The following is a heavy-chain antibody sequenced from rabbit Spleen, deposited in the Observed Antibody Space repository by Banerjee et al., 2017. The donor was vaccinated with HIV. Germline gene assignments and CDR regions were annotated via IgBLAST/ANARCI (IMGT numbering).Heavy chain of an antibody. CDR3: ARDTGSSFSSYGMDL. D-gene: IGHD8-1*01. V-gene: IGHV1S40*01. J-gene: IGHJ6*01. CDR1: GFSFSSSDY. Sequence: QSLEESGGGLVQPEGSLALTCKASGFSFSSSDYICWVRQAPGKGLEWISCIAGSSSGFTYSATWAKGRFTISKTSSTTVTLQMTSLTAADTATYFCARDTGSSFSSYGMDLWAQAPWSPS. CDR2: IAGSSSGFT.